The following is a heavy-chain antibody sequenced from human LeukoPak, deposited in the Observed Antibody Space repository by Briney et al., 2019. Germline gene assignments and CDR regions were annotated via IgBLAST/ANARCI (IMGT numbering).Heavy chain of an antibody. CDR2: ISGSGGST. V-gene: IGHV3-23*01. D-gene: IGHD1-26*01. J-gene: IGHJ6*02. Sequence: GGSLRLSCAASGFTFSSYAMSWVRQAPGKGLEWVSAISGSGGSTYYADSVKGRFTISRDNAKNSLYLQMNSLRAEDTAVYYCARVLSGSYYIGYYYYYYGMDVWGQGTTVTVSS. CDR1: GFTFSSYA. CDR3: ARVLSGSYYIGYYYYYYGMDV.